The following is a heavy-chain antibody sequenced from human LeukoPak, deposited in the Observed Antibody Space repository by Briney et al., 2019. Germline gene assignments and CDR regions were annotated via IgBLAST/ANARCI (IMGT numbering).Heavy chain of an antibody. V-gene: IGHV1-2*02. J-gene: IGHJ6*03. D-gene: IGHD2/OR15-2a*01. CDR3: ARDLVIGISGGFYSYMDV. CDR2: IDCKSGGT. Sequence: ASVKVSCKASGYTFTDHYFHWVRQAPGHGLEWMGWIDCKSGGTRYGQNFQGRVALTKDTSINAVYMELSSLKSDDTAVYYCARDLVIGISGGFYSYMDVWGKGTTVTVSS. CDR1: GYTFTDHY.